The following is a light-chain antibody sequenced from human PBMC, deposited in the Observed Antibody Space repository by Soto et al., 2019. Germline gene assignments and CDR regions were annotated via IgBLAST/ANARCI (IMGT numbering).Light chain of an antibody. CDR3: QNYKSLSRTFGRA. J-gene: IGKJ1*01. CDR2: AAS. Sequence: DVQLTQSPSSLSASVGDRISITCRASQGINSYVAWYQQKPGRSPTILIYAASTLESGVPSRFSGSGSDTDFTLTISGIQPEDAGIYYCQNYKSLSRTFGRAFGHGTKVEIK. V-gene: IGKV1-27*01. CDR1: QGINSY.